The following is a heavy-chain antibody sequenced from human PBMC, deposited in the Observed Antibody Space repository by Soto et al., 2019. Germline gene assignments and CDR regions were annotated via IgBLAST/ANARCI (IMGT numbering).Heavy chain of an antibody. CDR3: ARQLQSYRGMDV. J-gene: IGHJ6*02. V-gene: IGHV4-4*08. CDR2: VHTSGTT. Sequence: QVQLQESGPGLVKPSETLSLTCAVSGGSISSYYWHWIRQSPGKGLEWIGYVHTSGTTNYNPSLKSPVTISLDTSKNQFSLQVSSVTAADTAVYYCARQLQSYRGMDVWGQGTTVTVSS. D-gene: IGHD4-4*01. CDR1: GGSISSYY.